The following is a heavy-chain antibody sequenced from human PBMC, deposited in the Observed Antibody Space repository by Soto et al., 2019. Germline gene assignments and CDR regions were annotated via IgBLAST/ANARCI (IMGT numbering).Heavy chain of an antibody. CDR3: ARDLGYQTLAH. CDR1: GLTFSRSW. V-gene: IGHV3-7*01. Sequence: EVQLVESGGGLVQPGGSLRLSCAASGLTFSRSWMSWARQAPGKGLQWVANIKEDGGEEYSLDSVKGRFTISRDNAKNSLYLQMNSLTAEDTAVYYCARDLGYQTLAHWGQGTLVTVSS. CDR2: IKEDGGEE. J-gene: IGHJ4*02. D-gene: IGHD6-25*01.